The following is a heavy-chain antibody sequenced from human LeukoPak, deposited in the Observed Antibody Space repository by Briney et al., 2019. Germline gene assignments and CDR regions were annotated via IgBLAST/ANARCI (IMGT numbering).Heavy chain of an antibody. V-gene: IGHV1-2*02. J-gene: IGHJ5*02. D-gene: IGHD6-13*01. CDR2: INPNSGGT. CDR1: GYTFTGYY. Sequence: ASVKVSCKASGYTFTGYYIHWVRQAPGQGLEWMGWINPNSGGTNYAQKFQGRVTMTRDTSISTAYMELSRLRSDDTAVYYCARAGGSSSWYNWFDPWGQGTLVTVSS. CDR3: ARAGGSSSWYNWFDP.